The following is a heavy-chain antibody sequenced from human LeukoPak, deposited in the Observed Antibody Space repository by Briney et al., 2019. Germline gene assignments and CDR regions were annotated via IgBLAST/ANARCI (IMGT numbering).Heavy chain of an antibody. CDR1: GGSISSYY. V-gene: IGHV4-59*01. CDR3: ATGGSGSYYELSY. Sequence: SETLPLTCTVSGGSISSYYWSWIRQPPGKGLEWIGYIYYSGSTNYNPSLKSRVTISVDTSKNQFSLKLSSVTAADTAVYYCATGGSGSYYELSYWGQGTLVTVSS. J-gene: IGHJ4*02. CDR2: IYYSGST. D-gene: IGHD1-26*01.